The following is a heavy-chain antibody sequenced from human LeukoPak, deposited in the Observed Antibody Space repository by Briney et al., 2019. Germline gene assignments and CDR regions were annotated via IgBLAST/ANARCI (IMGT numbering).Heavy chain of an antibody. Sequence: HSGGSLRLSCAASGFTFSDFWMHWVRQAPGKGLVWVSRIRTDGSSTTYADSVQGRFTISRDNSKNTLYLQMNSLRAEDTAVYYCARNFRDGYNNSFDYWGQGTLVTVSS. CDR2: IRTDGSST. D-gene: IGHD5-24*01. CDR1: GFTFSDFW. CDR3: ARNFRDGYNNSFDY. V-gene: IGHV3-74*03. J-gene: IGHJ4*02.